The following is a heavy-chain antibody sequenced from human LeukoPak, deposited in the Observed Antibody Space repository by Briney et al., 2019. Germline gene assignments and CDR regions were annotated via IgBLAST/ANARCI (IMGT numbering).Heavy chain of an antibody. Sequence: SETLSLTCTVSGGSISSYYWSWIRQPPGKGLEWIGYIYYSGSTNYNPSLKSRVTISVDTSKNQFSLKLSSVTAADTAVYYCARGAGITMIVVVDPYAFDIWGQGTMVTVSS. J-gene: IGHJ3*02. CDR2: IYYSGST. CDR3: ARGAGITMIVVVDPYAFDI. V-gene: IGHV4-59*08. D-gene: IGHD3-22*01. CDR1: GGSISSYY.